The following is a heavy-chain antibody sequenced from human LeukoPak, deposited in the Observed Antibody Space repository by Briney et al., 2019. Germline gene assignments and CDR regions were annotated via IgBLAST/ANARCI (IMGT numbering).Heavy chain of an antibody. CDR1: GYTFTSYG. J-gene: IGHJ3*02. CDR2: ISAYNGNT. D-gene: IGHD3-3*01. CDR3: ARLSAAVHLGAFDI. V-gene: IGHV1-18*01. Sequence: ASVKVSCKASGYTFTSYGISWVRQAPGQGLEWMGWISAYNGNTNYAQKLQGRVTMTTDTSTSTAYMELRSLRSDDTAVYYCARLSAAVHLGAFDIWGQGTMVTVSS.